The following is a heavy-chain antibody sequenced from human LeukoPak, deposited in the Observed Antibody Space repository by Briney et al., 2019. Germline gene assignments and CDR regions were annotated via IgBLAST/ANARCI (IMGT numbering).Heavy chain of an antibody. J-gene: IGHJ4*02. CDR3: ARGVLLWFGELVEGFYFDY. Sequence: SETLSLTCTVSGESISSYYWSRIRQPPGKGLEWIGYIYYSGSTNYNPSLKSRVTISVDTSKNQFSLKLSSVTAADTAVYYCARGVLLWFGELVEGFYFDYWGQGTLVTVSS. CDR2: IYYSGST. CDR1: GESISSYY. D-gene: IGHD3-10*01. V-gene: IGHV4-59*01.